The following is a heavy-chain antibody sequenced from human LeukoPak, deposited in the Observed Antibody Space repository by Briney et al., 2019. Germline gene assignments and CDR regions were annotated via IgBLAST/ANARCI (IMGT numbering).Heavy chain of an antibody. Sequence: ASVKVSCKASGGTFSTYAISWVRQAPGEGVEWMGGIIPIFGTANYAQKFLGRVTITADESTSTAYMELSSLRSEDTAVYYCARVVVSYGYYYYYGMDVWGQGTTVTVSS. D-gene: IGHD5-18*01. CDR3: ARVVVSYGYYYYYGMDV. CDR2: IIPIFGTA. V-gene: IGHV1-69*01. J-gene: IGHJ6*02. CDR1: GGTFSTYA.